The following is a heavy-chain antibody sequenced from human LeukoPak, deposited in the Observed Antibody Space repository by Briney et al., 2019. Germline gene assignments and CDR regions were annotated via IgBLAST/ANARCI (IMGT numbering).Heavy chain of an antibody. Sequence: PGGSLRLSCSASGFRFGDHAMHWVRQSPGRGLEWLAFISHDGANKYYAESVEGRITISRANSKNTVYLQLSGLRAEDTALYYCASEHIAELQFWGQGTLVSVSS. V-gene: IGHV3-30*04. CDR1: GFRFGDHA. J-gene: IGHJ4*02. D-gene: IGHD2-21*01. CDR3: ASEHIAELQF. CDR2: ISHDGANK.